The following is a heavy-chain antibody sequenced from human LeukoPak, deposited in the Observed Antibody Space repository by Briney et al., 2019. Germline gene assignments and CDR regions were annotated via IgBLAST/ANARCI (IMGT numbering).Heavy chain of an antibody. D-gene: IGHD3-10*01. CDR1: GGSLSGYY. CDR2: INHSGST. CDR3: ARGRFTMVRGGIGHYYYMDV. J-gene: IGHJ6*03. V-gene: IGHV4-34*01. Sequence: PSQTLSLTSAVSGGSLSGYYWSWIRQPPGKGLEWIGEINHSGSTNYNPSLKSRVTISVDTSKNQFSLKLSSVTDAHTAVYYCARGRFTMVRGGIGHYYYMDVWGKGTTVTVSS.